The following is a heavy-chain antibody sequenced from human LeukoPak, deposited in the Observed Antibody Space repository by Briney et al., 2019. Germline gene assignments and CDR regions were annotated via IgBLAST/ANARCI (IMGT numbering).Heavy chain of an antibody. CDR2: ISSSDSTI. CDR1: GFTFSDYY. Sequence: PGGSLRLSCAASGFTFSDYYMSCIRQAPGKGLEWVSYISSSDSTIYYADSVKGRFTISRDNAKNSLYLQMNSLRTEDTAVYYCAKDYGGSSPFDYWGQGTLVTVSS. V-gene: IGHV3-11*04. J-gene: IGHJ4*02. CDR3: AKDYGGSSPFDY. D-gene: IGHD4-23*01.